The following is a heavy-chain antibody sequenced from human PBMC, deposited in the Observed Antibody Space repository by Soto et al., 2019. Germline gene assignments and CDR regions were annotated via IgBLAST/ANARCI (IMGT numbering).Heavy chain of an antibody. CDR1: GYSFTSYW. D-gene: IGHD5-18*01. J-gene: IGHJ4*02. V-gene: IGHV5-10-1*01. CDR3: ARQAEVDTAMGGHDY. Sequence: GESLKISCKGSGYSFTSYWISWVRQMPGKGLEWMGRIDPSDSYTNYSPSFQGHVTISADKSISTAYLQWSSLKASDTAMYYCARQAEVDTAMGGHDYWGQGTLVTVSS. CDR2: IDPSDSYT.